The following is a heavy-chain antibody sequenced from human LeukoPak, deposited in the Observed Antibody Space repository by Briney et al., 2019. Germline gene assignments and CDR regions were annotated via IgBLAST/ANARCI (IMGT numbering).Heavy chain of an antibody. D-gene: IGHD6-25*01. CDR3: ARLAAGTWSYDY. CDR2: LYYSGRT. Sequence: PSETLSLTCTVSGGSISGGSMSSSSHYWGWVRQPPGKELQWIGSLYYSGRTFYTPSLESRVTMSIDTSNNQFSLRMSSVTAADTAVYYCARLAAGTWSYDYWGRGTLVTVSS. J-gene: IGHJ4*02. CDR1: GGSMSSSSHY. V-gene: IGHV4-39*01.